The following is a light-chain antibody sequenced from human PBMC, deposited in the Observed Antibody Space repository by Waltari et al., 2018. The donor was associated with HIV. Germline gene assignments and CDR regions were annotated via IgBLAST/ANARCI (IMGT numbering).Light chain of an antibody. CDR3: ASWDDRLNGPV. Sequence: QSVLTQPTSASGTPEQRVTISCSGSTSNIGRNTVSWFQRFPGTAPKVLIYGKNQRPSGVPDRCSGSKSGTSASLAIIGLQSEDEADYYCASWDDRLNGPVVGGGTKLTVV. V-gene: IGLV1-44*01. CDR1: TSNIGRNT. J-gene: IGLJ2*01. CDR2: GKN.